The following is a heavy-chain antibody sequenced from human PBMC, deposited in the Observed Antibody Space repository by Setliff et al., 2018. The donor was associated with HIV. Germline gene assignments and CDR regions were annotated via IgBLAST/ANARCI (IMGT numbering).Heavy chain of an antibody. J-gene: IGHJ4*02. CDR3: ARDPMRASNSLTYWFPDY. D-gene: IGHD2-8*02. CDR1: GFTFHTYF. V-gene: IGHV3-7*01. CDR2: INHDGSEK. Sequence: GGSLRLSCAVSGFTFHTYFMSWVRQAPGKGLEWVANINHDGSEKNYVDSVTGRFTISRDNSKNLLYLQLNNLSAEDTAVYYCARDPMRASNSLTYWFPDYWGQGALVTVSS.